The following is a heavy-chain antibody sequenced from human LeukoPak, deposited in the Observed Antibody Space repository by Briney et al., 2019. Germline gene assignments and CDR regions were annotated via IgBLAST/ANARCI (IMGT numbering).Heavy chain of an antibody. J-gene: IGHJ4*02. V-gene: IGHV3-33*01. CDR2: TWSDGNRK. D-gene: IGHD6-19*01. CDR3: ARDVSTGWYYFDS. Sequence: PGRSLRLSCAASGFTFSSYGMRWVRQAPGKGLEWVAVTWSDGNRKYYADSVKGRFTISKDNSKNTLYMQMNSLRAEDTAVYYCARDVSTGWYYFDSWGQGTLVTVSS. CDR1: GFTFSSYG.